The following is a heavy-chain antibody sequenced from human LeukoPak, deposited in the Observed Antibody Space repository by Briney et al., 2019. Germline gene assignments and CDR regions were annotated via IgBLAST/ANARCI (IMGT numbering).Heavy chain of an antibody. CDR2: THHSGAT. D-gene: IGHD5-18*01. CDR1: GVSITSNC. V-gene: IGHV4-59*01. J-gene: IGHJ4*02. Sequence: ASETLSLTCSVSGVSITSNCWSWIRQPPGKGLEWLGYTHHSGATSYNPSLKSRSTMSLDTSNNQFSLKLSSVTAADTAVYYCARSSGHSYGDFDYWGQGNLVTVSS. CDR3: ARSSGHSYGDFDY.